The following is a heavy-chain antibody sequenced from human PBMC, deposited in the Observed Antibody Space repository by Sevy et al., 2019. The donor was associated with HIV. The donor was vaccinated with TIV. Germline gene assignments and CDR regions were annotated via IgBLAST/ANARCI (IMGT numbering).Heavy chain of an antibody. CDR1: GFTFSGYA. V-gene: IGHV3-23*01. CDR2: INGKGRST. CDR3: AKTIDSGGGVVPAANYFYYGMDV. D-gene: IGHD2-2*01. Sequence: GGSLRLSCAVSGFTFSGYAMNWVRQAPGKGLEWVSAINGKGRSTHYADSVEGRFTISRDNSKNTLYLQMNSLRAEDTAVYYCAKTIDSGGGVVPAANYFYYGMDVWVQGTTVTVSS. J-gene: IGHJ6*02.